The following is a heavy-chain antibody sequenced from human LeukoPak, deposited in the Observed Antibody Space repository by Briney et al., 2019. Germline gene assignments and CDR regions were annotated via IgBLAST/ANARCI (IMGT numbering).Heavy chain of an antibody. CDR2: VNSDGYST. CDR3: ASSYRGNYRAFDF. CDR1: GFTFSSYW. J-gene: IGHJ3*01. D-gene: IGHD1-26*01. V-gene: IGHV3-74*01. Sequence: GGSLRLSCAVSGFTFSSYWMHWVRQAPGRGLVWVSRVNSDGYSTNYADSVKGRFTISRDNTKNTLYLQMNSLRAEDTAVYYCASSYRGNYRAFDFWGQGTMVTVSS.